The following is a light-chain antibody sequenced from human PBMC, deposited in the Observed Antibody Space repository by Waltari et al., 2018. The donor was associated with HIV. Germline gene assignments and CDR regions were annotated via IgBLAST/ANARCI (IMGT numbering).Light chain of an antibody. CDR1: QTVSSN. CDR2: GAS. CDR3: QQYNNWPPWT. J-gene: IGKJ1*01. V-gene: IGKV3-15*01. Sequence: EIVMTQSPATLSVSPGTRATLSCRASQTVSSNLAWYQQKPGQAPRLLIYGASTRATGIPVRFSGSGSGTEFFLTISSLQPEDFAVYYCQQYNNWPPWTFGQGTKVEIK.